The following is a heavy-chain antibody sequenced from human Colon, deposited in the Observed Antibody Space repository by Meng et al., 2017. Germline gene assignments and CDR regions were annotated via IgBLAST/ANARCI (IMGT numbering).Heavy chain of an antibody. CDR3: ARFYGSGTFAVHDY. CDR2: IHYSRSS. J-gene: IGHJ4*02. CDR1: GGSVSSASYY. D-gene: IGHD3-10*01. V-gene: IGHV4-61*01. Sequence: QGALPGSGPVLVRPSETLYLTCNVSGGSVSSASYYWSWIRQPSGKGLEWIGLIHYSRSSNSHPSLQSRVPMSVDTSKNQVSLRLTSVTAADTAVYYCARFYGSGTFAVHDYWGQGTLVTVSS.